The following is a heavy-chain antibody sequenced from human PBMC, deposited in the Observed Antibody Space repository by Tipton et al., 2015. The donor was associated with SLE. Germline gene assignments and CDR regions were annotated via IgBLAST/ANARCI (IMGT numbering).Heavy chain of an antibody. J-gene: IGHJ3*02. V-gene: IGHV3-21*04. CDR3: AKEVRYYYGSGSPRYAFDI. CDR1: GFTFSSYA. D-gene: IGHD3-10*01. Sequence: SLRLSCAASGFTFSSYAMSWVRQATGKGLEWVSSLSSSSSYIYYADSVKGRFTISRDKAKNSLYLQMNSLRAEDTAVYYCAKEVRYYYGSGSPRYAFDIWGQGTMVTVSS. CDR2: LSSSSSYI.